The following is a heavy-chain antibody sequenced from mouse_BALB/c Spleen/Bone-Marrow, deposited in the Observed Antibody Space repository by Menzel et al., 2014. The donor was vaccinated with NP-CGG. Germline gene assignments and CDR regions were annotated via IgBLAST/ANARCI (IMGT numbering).Heavy chain of an antibody. CDR2: ISDGGSYT. V-gene: IGHV5-4*02. Sequence: EVKLEESGGGLVKPGGSLKLSCAASGFTFGDYSMYWVRQTPEKRLEWVATISDGGSYTYYPDSVKGRFTISRDNVRNNLYLQMSSLKSEDTAMYYCARSPYYYGSGYGYFDVWGAGTTVTVSS. J-gene: IGHJ1*01. CDR3: ARSPYYYGSGYGYFDV. CDR1: GFTFGDYS. D-gene: IGHD1-1*01.